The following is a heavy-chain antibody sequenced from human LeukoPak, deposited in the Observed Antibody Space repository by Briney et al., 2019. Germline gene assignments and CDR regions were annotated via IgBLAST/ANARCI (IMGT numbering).Heavy chain of an antibody. CDR3: AKGGSSSHNWFDP. CDR2: IRNDGSND. Sequence: PGGSLRLSCAASGFTFSDYGMHWVGQAPGKGLEWVVFIRNDGSNDYYPDSVKGRFTISRDNSRNTLYLQMNSLRAEDTAFYYCAKGGSSSHNWFDPWGQGTRVTVSS. CDR1: GFTFSDYG. V-gene: IGHV3-30*02. J-gene: IGHJ5*02. D-gene: IGHD6-13*01.